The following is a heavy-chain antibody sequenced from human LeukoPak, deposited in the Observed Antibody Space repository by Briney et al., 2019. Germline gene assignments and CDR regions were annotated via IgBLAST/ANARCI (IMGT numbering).Heavy chain of an antibody. CDR3: ARRDGYKNGFDY. V-gene: IGHV1-46*01. CDR2: INPSGGST. CDR1: GYTFTSYY. Sequence: ASVKVSCKASGYTFTSYYIDWVRQAPGQGPEWMGIINPSGGSTGYAQKFQGRVTMTRNTSISTAYMELSSLRSEDTAVYYCARRDGYKNGFDYWGQGTLVTVSS. D-gene: IGHD5-24*01. J-gene: IGHJ4*02.